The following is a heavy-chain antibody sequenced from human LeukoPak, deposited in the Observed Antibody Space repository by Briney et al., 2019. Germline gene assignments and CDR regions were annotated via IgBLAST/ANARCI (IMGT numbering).Heavy chain of an antibody. CDR3: ARVEDSGSYNWFDP. Sequence: GGSLRLSCAASGFTFSSYSMNWVRQAPGKGLEWVSYISSSSSSISYADSVKGRFTISRDNAKNSLYLQMNSLRAEDTAVYYCARVEDSGSYNWFDPWGQGTLVTVSS. CDR2: ISSSSSSI. D-gene: IGHD1-26*01. V-gene: IGHV3-48*01. J-gene: IGHJ5*02. CDR1: GFTFSSYS.